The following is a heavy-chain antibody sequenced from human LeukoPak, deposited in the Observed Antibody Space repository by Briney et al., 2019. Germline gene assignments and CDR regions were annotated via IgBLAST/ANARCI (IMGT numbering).Heavy chain of an antibody. J-gene: IGHJ5*02. CDR1: GYSISSGYY. D-gene: IGHD6-19*01. CDR3: ARRGGWYGTVYWFDP. V-gene: IGHV4-38-2*02. CDR2: INHSGST. Sequence: SETLSLTCTVSGYSISSGYYWSWIRQPPGKGLEWIGEINHSGSTNYNPSLKSRVTISVDTSKNQFSLKLSSVTAADTAMYYCARRGGWYGTVYWFDPWGQGTLVTVSS.